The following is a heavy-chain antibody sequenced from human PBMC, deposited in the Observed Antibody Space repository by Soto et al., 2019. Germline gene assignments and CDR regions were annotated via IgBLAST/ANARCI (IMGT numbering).Heavy chain of an antibody. CDR1: GFTFSSYA. CDR3: AREESGSYSSGMDV. Sequence: GGSLRLSCAASGFTFSSYAMHWVRQAPGKGLEWVAVISYDGSNKYYADSVKGRFTISRDNSKDTLYLQMNSLRAEDTAVYYCAREESGSYSSGMDVWGQGTTVTV. J-gene: IGHJ6*02. CDR2: ISYDGSNK. D-gene: IGHD1-26*01. V-gene: IGHV3-30-3*01.